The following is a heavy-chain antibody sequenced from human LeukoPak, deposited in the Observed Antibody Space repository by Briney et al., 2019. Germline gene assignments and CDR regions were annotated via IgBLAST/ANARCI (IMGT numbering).Heavy chain of an antibody. D-gene: IGHD4-17*01. V-gene: IGHV1-2*02. Sequence: GASVKVSCKASGYTLIEYYIYWVRQAPGQGLEWMGWINPNSGGTNYAQKFQGRVTMTRDTSISTAYMELSRLRSDDTAVYYCARGSSYGDYVGTFDYWGRGTLVTVSS. CDR1: GYTLIEYY. J-gene: IGHJ4*02. CDR3: ARGSSYGDYVGTFDY. CDR2: INPNSGGT.